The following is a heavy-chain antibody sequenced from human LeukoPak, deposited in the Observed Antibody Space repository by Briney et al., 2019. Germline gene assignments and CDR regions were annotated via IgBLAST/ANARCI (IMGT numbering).Heavy chain of an antibody. CDR2: TFYRSTRWHN. CDR1: GDSVSSSSAA. V-gene: IGHV6-1*01. D-gene: IGHD1/OR15-1a*01. CDR3: ARDVGTVIPFDY. J-gene: IGHJ4*01. Sequence: QSGPGLVKPSQTLSLTCAISGDSVSSSSAAWNWIRQSPSRGLEWLGRTFYRSTRWHNDYAVSVRGRITISPDTSKNEFSLQLNSVTPEDTAVYYCARDVGTVIPFDYWGHGTLVTVSS.